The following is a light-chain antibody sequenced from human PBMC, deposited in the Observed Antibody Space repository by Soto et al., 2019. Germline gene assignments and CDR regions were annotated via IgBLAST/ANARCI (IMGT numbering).Light chain of an antibody. V-gene: IGLV2-11*01. CDR3: CSYAGSYFWV. CDR2: DVS. J-gene: IGLJ3*02. Sequence: QSALTQPRSVSGSPGQSVTISCTGTSSDVGDSKYLSWYQQHPGKAPKLIIYDVSERHSGVPDRFSGSKSANTASLTISGLQAEDEADYYCCSYAGSYFWVFGGGTKLTV. CDR1: SSDVGDSKY.